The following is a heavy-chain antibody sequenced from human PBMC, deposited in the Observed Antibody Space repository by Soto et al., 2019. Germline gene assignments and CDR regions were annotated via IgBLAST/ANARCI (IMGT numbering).Heavy chain of an antibody. D-gene: IGHD6-13*01. V-gene: IGHV1-3*01. J-gene: IGHJ6*02. CDR2: INAGNGNT. CDR1: GCTFTKYV. CDR3: ATSTIDTSTWKQYLYGVDV. Sequence: GASVKVSCKASGCTFTKYVIHWVRQAPGQRLEWMGWINAGNGNTKYSQNFQGRVTITRDTSASTTYMELSSLRSQDTAVYYCATSTIDTSTWKQYLYGVDVWGQGSTVTVSS.